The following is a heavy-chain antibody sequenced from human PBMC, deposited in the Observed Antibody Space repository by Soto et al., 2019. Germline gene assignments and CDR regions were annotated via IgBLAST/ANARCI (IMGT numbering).Heavy chain of an antibody. D-gene: IGHD3-9*01. CDR2: IYYSGST. CDR1: GGSISSGGYY. CDR3: ARMDDILTGYSRFDY. J-gene: IGHJ4*02. V-gene: IGHV4-31*03. Sequence: SETLSLTCTVSGGSISSGGYYWSWIRQHPGKGLEWIGYIYYSGSTYYNPSLKSRVTISVDTSKNQFSLKLSSVTAADTAVYYCARMDDILTGYSRFDYWGQGTLVTVSS.